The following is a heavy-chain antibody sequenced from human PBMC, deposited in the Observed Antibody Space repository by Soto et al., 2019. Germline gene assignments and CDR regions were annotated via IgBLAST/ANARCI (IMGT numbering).Heavy chain of an antibody. CDR3: ARDXRGFFGGYDLNYYGMDV. V-gene: IGHV3-7*01. D-gene: IGHD5-12*01. CDR1: GFTFSSYW. J-gene: IGHJ6*02. CDR2: IKQDGSEK. Sequence: GGSLRLSCAASGFTFSSYWMSWVRQAPGKGLEWVANIKQDGSEKYYVDSVKGRFTISRDNAKNSLYLQMNSLRAEDTAVYYCARDXRGFFGGYDLNYYGMDVWGQGTTVTVSS.